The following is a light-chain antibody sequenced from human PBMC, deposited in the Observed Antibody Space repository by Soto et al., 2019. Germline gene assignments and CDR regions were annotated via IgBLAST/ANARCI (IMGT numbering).Light chain of an antibody. CDR2: DAS. V-gene: IGKV1-5*01. CDR1: QSISSW. J-gene: IGKJ2*01. CDR3: KQNNSYPPT. Sequence: DIQMTQSPSTLSASVGDRVTITCRASQSISSWLAWYQQKPGKAPKLLIYDASSLESGVPSRFSGSGSGTKFPLPHSLRQPYVCAPLYLKQNNSYPPTLGPGTKLEIK.